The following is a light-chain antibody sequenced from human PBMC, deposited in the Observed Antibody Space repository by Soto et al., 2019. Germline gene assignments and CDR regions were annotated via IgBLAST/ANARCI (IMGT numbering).Light chain of an antibody. CDR3: HQYDSSPWT. CDR2: AAS. J-gene: IGKJ1*01. Sequence: EIVLTQSPGTLSLSPGERATLSCRASQSVTRDYLAWYQQKPGQAPRLLIYAASNRATGIPDRFSGSGSGTDFTLTITRLEPEDFAVYYCHQYDSSPWTFGQGTKVESK. CDR1: QSVTRDY. V-gene: IGKV3-20*01.